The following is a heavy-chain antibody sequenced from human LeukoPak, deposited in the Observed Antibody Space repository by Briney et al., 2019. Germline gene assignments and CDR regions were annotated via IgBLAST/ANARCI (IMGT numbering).Heavy chain of an antibody. CDR3: ARDFFNYYGSGSYSVHGMDV. D-gene: IGHD3-10*01. Sequence: PAETLSLTCTVSGGSISTNSYYWSCIRQPAGKGLEWIVRIYTSGSTNYNPSLKSRVTMSVDTSKNQFSLKLSSLTAADTAVYYCARDFFNYYGSGSYSVHGMDVWGQGITVIVSS. CDR1: GGSISTNSYY. V-gene: IGHV4-61*02. J-gene: IGHJ6*02. CDR2: IYTSGST.